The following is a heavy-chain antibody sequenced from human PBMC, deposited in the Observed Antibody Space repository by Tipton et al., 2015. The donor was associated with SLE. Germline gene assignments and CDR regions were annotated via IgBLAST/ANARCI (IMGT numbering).Heavy chain of an antibody. D-gene: IGHD1-1*01. Sequence: TLSLTCTVSGGSISSSSYYWGWIRLPPGKGLEWIGSIYYSGSTYYNPSLKSRVTISVDTSKNQFSLKLSSVTAADTAVYYCARLERGGWFDPWGQGTLVTVSS. V-gene: IGHV4-39*07. CDR3: ARLERGGWFDP. CDR1: GGSISSSSYY. CDR2: IYYSGST. J-gene: IGHJ5*02.